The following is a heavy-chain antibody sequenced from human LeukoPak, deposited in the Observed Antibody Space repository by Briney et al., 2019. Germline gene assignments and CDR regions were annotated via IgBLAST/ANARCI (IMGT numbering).Heavy chain of an antibody. J-gene: IGHJ4*02. Sequence: GGSLRLSCAASGFTVSSNYMSWVRQAPGKGLEWVSAISGSGGSTYYADSVKGRFTISRDNSKNTLYLQMNSLRAEDTAVYYCAKAMVRGVIITNFDYWGQGTLVTVSS. D-gene: IGHD3-10*01. V-gene: IGHV3-23*01. CDR2: ISGSGGST. CDR3: AKAMVRGVIITNFDY. CDR1: GFTVSSNY.